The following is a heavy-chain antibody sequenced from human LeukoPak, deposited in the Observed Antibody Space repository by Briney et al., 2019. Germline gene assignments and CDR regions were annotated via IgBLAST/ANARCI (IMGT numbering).Heavy chain of an antibody. CDR3: SRYDVAYKPFDY. Sequence: GGSLRLSCAASGFTFSACSMSWIGKPQGKGLEGISYISSRSTTIHYADSVKGRFTISRDNAQNSLYLQMNSLRPEDTAVYYCSRYDVAYKPFDYWGQGTLVTVSS. V-gene: IGHV3-11*01. CDR1: GFTFSACS. CDR2: ISSRSTTI. D-gene: IGHD2-21*01. J-gene: IGHJ4*02.